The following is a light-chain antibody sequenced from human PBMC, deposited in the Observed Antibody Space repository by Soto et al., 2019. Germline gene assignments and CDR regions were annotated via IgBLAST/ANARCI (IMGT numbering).Light chain of an antibody. CDR3: LQDINYPWT. CDR1: QGIGNA. Sequence: AIQMTQSPSSLSSSVGDRVTLSCRASQGIGNALGWYKQKPGKPPKVLSYGASNLQSGVPPRFRGSGSGTEFTLAISSLQPEDSETYYCLQDINYPWTFGQGTKVDIK. CDR2: GAS. J-gene: IGKJ1*01. V-gene: IGKV1-6*01.